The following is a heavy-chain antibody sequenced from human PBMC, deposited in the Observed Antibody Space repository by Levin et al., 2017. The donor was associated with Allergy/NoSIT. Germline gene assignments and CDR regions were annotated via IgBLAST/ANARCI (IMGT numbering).Heavy chain of an antibody. V-gene: IGHV4-34*01. CDR1: GGSFSGYY. J-gene: IGHJ4*02. CDR2: INHSGST. D-gene: IGHD6-19*01. Sequence: GSLRLSCAVYGGSFSGYYWSWIRQPPGKGLEWIGEINHSGSTNYNPSLKSRVTISVDTSKNQFSLKLSSVTAADTAVYYCARGSGRRGSGFDYWGQGTLVTVSS. CDR3: ARGSGRRGSGFDY.